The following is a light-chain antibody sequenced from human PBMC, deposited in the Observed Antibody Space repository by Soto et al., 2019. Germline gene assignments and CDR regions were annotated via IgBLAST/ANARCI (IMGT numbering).Light chain of an antibody. V-gene: IGLV2-14*02. J-gene: IGLJ3*02. CDR3: TSYTSNTTWV. CDR1: SSDVGSYNL. Sequence: QSALTQPASVSGSPGQSITVSCTGTSSDVGSYNLVSWYQQHPGKAPKLVIYEGSKRPSGVSNRFSASKSGNTASLTISGLQAEDEADYYCTSYTSNTTWVFGGGTKLTVL. CDR2: EGS.